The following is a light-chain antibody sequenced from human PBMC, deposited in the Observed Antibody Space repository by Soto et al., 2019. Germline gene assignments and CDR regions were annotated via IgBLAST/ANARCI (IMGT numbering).Light chain of an antibody. J-gene: IGKJ4*01. CDR3: HQHSDWPLT. CDR1: QSVGNS. V-gene: IGKV3-11*01. CDR2: EVS. Sequence: EIVLTQSPATLSLPPGERATLSCRASQSVGNSLAWYQHKPGQAPGLLIHEVSTRATGIPARFTGSGSGTNFTVTIRSLEPEDFAVYYCHQHSDWPLTFGAGTSVEIK.